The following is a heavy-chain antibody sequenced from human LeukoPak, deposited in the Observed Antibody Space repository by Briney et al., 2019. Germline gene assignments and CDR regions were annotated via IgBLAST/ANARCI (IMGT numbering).Heavy chain of an antibody. D-gene: IGHD6-19*01. V-gene: IGHV1-2*06. CDR2: INPSSGGT. CDR1: GYTFIGYY. CDR3: ARDKQWLVGGDY. Sequence: GASVRVSCKASGYTFIGYYMHWVRQAPGQGLEWMGRINPSSGGTNYAQKFQGRVTMTRDTSISTAYMELSRLRSDDTAVYYCARDKQWLVGGDYWGQGTLVTVSS. J-gene: IGHJ4*02.